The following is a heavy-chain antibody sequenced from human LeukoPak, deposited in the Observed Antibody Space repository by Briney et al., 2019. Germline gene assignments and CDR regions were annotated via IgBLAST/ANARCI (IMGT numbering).Heavy chain of an antibody. CDR3: AKDSNYYGSGSAWDAFDI. D-gene: IGHD3-10*01. J-gene: IGHJ3*02. Sequence: PGGSLRLSCAASGFTFSSYGMHWVRQAPGKGLEWVAVISCDGSNKYYADSVKGRFTISRDNSKNTLYLQMNSLRAEDTAVYYCAKDSNYYGSGSAWDAFDIWGQGTMVTVSS. CDR1: GFTFSSYG. CDR2: ISCDGSNK. V-gene: IGHV3-30*18.